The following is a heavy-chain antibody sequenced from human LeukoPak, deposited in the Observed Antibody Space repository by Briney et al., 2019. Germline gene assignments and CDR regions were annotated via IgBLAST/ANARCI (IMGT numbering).Heavy chain of an antibody. CDR3: AGSLLTRIDY. V-gene: IGHV4-4*02. D-gene: IGHD2/OR15-2a*01. CDR1: GGSITSSNW. J-gene: IGHJ4*02. CDR2: IYHSGST. Sequence: SGTLSLTCAVSGGSITSSNWWSWVRQPPGKGLEWIGEIYHSGSTNYNPSLKSRVTISVDKSENQFSLKLSSVTAADTAVYYCAGSLLTRIDYWGQGTLVTVSS.